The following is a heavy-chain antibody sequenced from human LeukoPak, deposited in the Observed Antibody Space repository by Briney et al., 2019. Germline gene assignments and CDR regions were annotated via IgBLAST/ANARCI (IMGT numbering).Heavy chain of an antibody. CDR1: GGSISSSSYY. CDR2: IYYSGST. D-gene: IGHD6-19*01. J-gene: IGHJ4*02. Sequence: PSETLSLTCTVPGGSISSSSYYWGWIRQPPGKGLEWIGSIYYSGSTYYNPSLKSRVTISVDTSKNQFSLKLSSVTAADTAVYYCARKGRLRAVAGTGVDYWGQGTLVTVSS. V-gene: IGHV4-39*01. CDR3: ARKGRLRAVAGTGVDY.